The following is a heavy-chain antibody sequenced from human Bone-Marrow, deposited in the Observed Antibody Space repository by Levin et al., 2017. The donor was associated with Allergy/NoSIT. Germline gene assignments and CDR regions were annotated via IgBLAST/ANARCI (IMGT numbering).Heavy chain of an antibody. CDR3: ARGLLQLLSPNWFDP. CDR1: GGSFSGYY. D-gene: IGHD2-2*01. V-gene: IGHV4-34*01. CDR2: INHSGST. Sequence: SQTLSLTCAVYGGSFSGYYWSWIRQPPGKGLEWIGEINHSGSTNYNPSLKSRVTISVDTSKNQFSLKLSSVTAADTAVYYCARGLLQLLSPNWFDPWGQGTLVTVSS. J-gene: IGHJ5*02.